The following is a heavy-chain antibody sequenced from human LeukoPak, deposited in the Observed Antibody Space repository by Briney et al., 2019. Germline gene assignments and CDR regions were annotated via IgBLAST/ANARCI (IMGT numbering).Heavy chain of an antibody. Sequence: ASVKVSCKASGYTFTGYYMHWVRQAPGQGLEWMGWINPNSGGTNYAQKFQGRVTMTRDTSISTAYMELSRLRSDDTAVYYCATAGYYYDSSGYPFDYWGQGTLVTVSS. V-gene: IGHV1-2*02. CDR3: ATAGYYYDSSGYPFDY. CDR1: GYTFTGYY. CDR2: INPNSGGT. J-gene: IGHJ4*02. D-gene: IGHD3-22*01.